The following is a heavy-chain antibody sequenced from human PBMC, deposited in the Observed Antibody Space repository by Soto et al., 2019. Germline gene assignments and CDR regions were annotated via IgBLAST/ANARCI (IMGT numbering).Heavy chain of an antibody. CDR3: ARDRPSVNWYFDL. CDR1: GDSISSYY. J-gene: IGHJ2*01. D-gene: IGHD6-19*01. V-gene: IGHV4-59*01. CDR2: INYTGNT. Sequence: QVQLQESGPGLVKPSETLSLTCTVSGDSISSYYWSWIGQPPGKGLEWIGYINYTGNTNHNPSLKSRVTISVDTSKNPFSLKLSAVTAADTAVYYCARDRPSVNWYFDLWGRGNLVSVSS.